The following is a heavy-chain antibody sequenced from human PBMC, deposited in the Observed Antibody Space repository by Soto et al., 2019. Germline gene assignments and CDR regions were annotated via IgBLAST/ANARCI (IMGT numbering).Heavy chain of an antibody. Sequence: GGSLRLSCAASGFTFSSYSMNWVRRAPGKGLEWVSSISSSSSYIYYADSVKGRFTISRDNAKNSLYLQMNSLRAEDTAVYYCASYDFWSGYYLSDYWGQGTLVTVSS. V-gene: IGHV3-21*01. J-gene: IGHJ4*02. CDR1: GFTFSSYS. CDR3: ASYDFWSGYYLSDY. D-gene: IGHD3-3*01. CDR2: ISSSSSYI.